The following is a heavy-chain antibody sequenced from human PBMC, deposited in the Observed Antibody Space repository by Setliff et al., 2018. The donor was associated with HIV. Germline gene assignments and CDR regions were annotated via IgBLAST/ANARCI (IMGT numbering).Heavy chain of an antibody. CDR3: ARSFNGLTFDS. J-gene: IGHJ4*02. V-gene: IGHV1-69*06. CDR1: GGTFINYA. CDR2: IFPVFGAA. Sequence: SVKVSCKSSGGTFINYAFCWVRQAPGKGLEWMGRIFPVFGAAHYTRNFQGRVTLTADKSTSTASMEMSSLTYEDTAVYFCARSFNGLTFDSWGPGTLVTVSS. D-gene: IGHD2-8*01.